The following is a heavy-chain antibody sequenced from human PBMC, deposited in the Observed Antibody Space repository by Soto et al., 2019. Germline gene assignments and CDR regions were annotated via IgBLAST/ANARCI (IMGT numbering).Heavy chain of an antibody. CDR3: ARDINGDGYYTPDY. J-gene: IGHJ4*02. V-gene: IGHV1-18*01. Sequence: ASVKVSCKASGYTFTSYGISLVRQAPVQVLELIVWIIAYNFNTNYSQKLQGRFTITTYTSTITSYIELMILISDYTSVYYCARDINGDGYYTPDYWGQGTMVTVSS. CDR1: GYTFTSYG. D-gene: IGHD1-26*01. CDR2: IIAYNFNT.